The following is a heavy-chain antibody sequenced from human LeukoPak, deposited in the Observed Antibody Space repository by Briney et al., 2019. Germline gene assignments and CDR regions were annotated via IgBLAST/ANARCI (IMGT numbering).Heavy chain of an antibody. CDR1: GYIFTNYA. CDR2: INAGNGNT. CDR3: ARDIDRVFNWFDP. D-gene: IGHD6-13*01. J-gene: IGHJ5*02. V-gene: IGHV1-3*01. Sequence: PGASVKVSCKASGYIFTNYAMHWVRQAPGQRLEWMGWINAGNGNTKYSQKFQGRVTITRDTSASTVYMELSSLRSEDTAVYYCARDIDRVFNWFDPWGQGTLVTVSS.